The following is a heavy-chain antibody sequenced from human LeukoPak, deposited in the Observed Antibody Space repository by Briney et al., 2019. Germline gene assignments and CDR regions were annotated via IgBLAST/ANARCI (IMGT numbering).Heavy chain of an antibody. CDR1: VGSISRGGYY. V-gene: IGHV4-31*03. D-gene: IGHD5-18*01. Sequence: PSQTLSLTRTVSVGSISRGGYYSSWIRQHPGKGLEWIGYISYSGSTYYNPSLKSRVTISVDTSKNQFSLKLSSVTAADTAVYYCARDVKNVDTALYYGMDVWGQGTTVTVSS. CDR3: ARDVKNVDTALYYGMDV. CDR2: ISYSGST. J-gene: IGHJ6*02.